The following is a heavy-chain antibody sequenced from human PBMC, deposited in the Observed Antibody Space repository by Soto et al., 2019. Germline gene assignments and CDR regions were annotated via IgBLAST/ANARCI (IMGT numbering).Heavy chain of an antibody. Sequence: PSETLSLTCTVSGGSISSDSYYWSWIRQPPGKGLEWIGYIYYSGSTYYNPSLKSRVTISVDTSKNQFSLKLSSVTAADTAVYYCARGNTPVDYWGQGTLVTVSS. D-gene: IGHD2-2*02. V-gene: IGHV4-30-4*01. J-gene: IGHJ4*02. CDR1: GGSISSDSYY. CDR3: ARGNTPVDY. CDR2: IYYSGST.